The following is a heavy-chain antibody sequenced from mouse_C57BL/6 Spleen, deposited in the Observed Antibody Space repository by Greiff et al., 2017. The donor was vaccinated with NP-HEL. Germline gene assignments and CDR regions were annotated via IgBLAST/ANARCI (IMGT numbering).Heavy chain of an antibody. CDR3: ASPHHRGDWFAY. Sequence: QVQLQQPGAELVKPGASVKMSCKASGYTFTSYWITWVKQRPGQGLEWIGDIYPGSGSTNYNEKFKSKATLTVDTSSSTAYMQRSSLTSEDSAVYYCASPHHRGDWFAYWGQGTLVTVSA. J-gene: IGHJ3*01. CDR1: GYTFTSYW. CDR2: IYPGSGST. D-gene: IGHD2-14*01. V-gene: IGHV1-55*01.